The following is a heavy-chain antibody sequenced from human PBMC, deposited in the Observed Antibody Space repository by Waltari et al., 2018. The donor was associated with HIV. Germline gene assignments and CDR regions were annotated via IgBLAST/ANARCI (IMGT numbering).Heavy chain of an antibody. V-gene: IGHV4-39*01. Sequence: QLQLQESGPGLVKPSETLSLTCTVSGGSISRSSYYWGWIRQPPGKGLEWIWGIYYSGSTYYHPSLKSRVTHSLDQPKDPFSLEVRSWAAADTAVFYLSTNGGYSILHLVHPRGQGTLVHLSS. J-gene: IGHJ5*02. CDR1: GGSISRSSYY. CDR3: STNGGYSILHLVHP. D-gene: IGHD1-26*01. CDR2: IYYSGST.